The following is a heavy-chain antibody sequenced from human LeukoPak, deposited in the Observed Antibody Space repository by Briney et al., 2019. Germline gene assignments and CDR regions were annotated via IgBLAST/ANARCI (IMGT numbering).Heavy chain of an antibody. CDR2: INPNSGGT. D-gene: IGHD3-22*01. Sequence: ASVKVSCKASGYTFTGYYMHWVRQAPGQGLEWMGWINPNSGGTNYAQKFQGRVTITADKSTRTAYMELSNPRSEATAVYYCAREIHSSGSFQDSYFYYYMDVWGKGTTVTVSS. CDR1: GYTFTGYY. CDR3: AREIHSSGSFQDSYFYYYMDV. J-gene: IGHJ6*03. V-gene: IGHV1-2*02.